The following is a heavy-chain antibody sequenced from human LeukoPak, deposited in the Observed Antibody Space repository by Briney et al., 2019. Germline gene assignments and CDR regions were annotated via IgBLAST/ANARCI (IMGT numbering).Heavy chain of an antibody. Sequence: GGSLRLSCAASGFTVSSNYMSWVRQAPGKGLEWVSVIYSGSSTYYADSVKGRFTISRDNSKNTLYLQMNSLRAEDTAVYYCAREKWDEDAFDMWGQGTMVTVSS. CDR1: GFTVSSNY. CDR3: AREKWDEDAFDM. CDR2: IYSGSST. J-gene: IGHJ3*02. V-gene: IGHV3-66*01. D-gene: IGHD1-26*01.